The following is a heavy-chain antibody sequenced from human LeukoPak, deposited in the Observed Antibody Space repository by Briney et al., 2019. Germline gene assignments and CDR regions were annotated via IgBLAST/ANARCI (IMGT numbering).Heavy chain of an antibody. J-gene: IGHJ5*02. Sequence: SETLSLTCTVSGGSISSGGYSWSWIRQHPGKGLEWIGYIYYSGSTYYNPSLKSRVTISVDTSKNQFSLKLSSVTAADTAVYYCARYLEWLLPWGQGTLVTVSS. CDR1: GGSISSGGYS. CDR3: ARYLEWLLP. V-gene: IGHV4-31*03. CDR2: IYYSGST. D-gene: IGHD3-3*01.